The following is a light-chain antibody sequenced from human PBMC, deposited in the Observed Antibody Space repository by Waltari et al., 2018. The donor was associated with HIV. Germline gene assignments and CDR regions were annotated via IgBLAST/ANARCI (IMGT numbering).Light chain of an antibody. Sequence: QSALTQPASVSGSPGQSITISCTGTSSDVGGYNVVSWYQQPPGKAPKLLIYDFTKRPSGVANRLSGSKSGNTASLTISGLQAEDEAAYYCCSYAGSSTVIFGGGTKLTVL. CDR2: DFT. V-gene: IGLV2-23*02. CDR3: CSYAGSSTVI. J-gene: IGLJ2*01. CDR1: SSDVGGYNV.